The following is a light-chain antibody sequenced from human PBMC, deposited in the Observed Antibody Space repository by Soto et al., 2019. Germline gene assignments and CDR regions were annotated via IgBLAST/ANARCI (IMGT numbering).Light chain of an antibody. CDR2: GAL. Sequence: EIVLTQSPGTLSLSPGETATLSCRASQSVRSSYLAWYQQKPGQAPRRLIYGALNRATGIPDRFSASGSETDFTLTISRREPEDFAMYYCQQYGSSPPYTFGQGTKLEIK. J-gene: IGKJ2*01. CDR1: QSVRSSY. CDR3: QQYGSSPPYT. V-gene: IGKV3-20*01.